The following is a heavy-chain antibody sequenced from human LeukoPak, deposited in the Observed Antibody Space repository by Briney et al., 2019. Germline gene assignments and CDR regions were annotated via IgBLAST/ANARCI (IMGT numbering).Heavy chain of an antibody. CDR2: ISSSGSTI. Sequence: PGEALILSCATSGFTFSSYEMNWVRQAPGKGLELVSYISSSGSTIYYADSVKCRFTISRHNAKNSLYLQMNSLRAEDTAVYYCAELGITMIGGVWGKGTTVTISS. D-gene: IGHD3-10*02. CDR3: AELGITMIGGV. V-gene: IGHV3-48*03. CDR1: GFTFSSYE. J-gene: IGHJ6*04.